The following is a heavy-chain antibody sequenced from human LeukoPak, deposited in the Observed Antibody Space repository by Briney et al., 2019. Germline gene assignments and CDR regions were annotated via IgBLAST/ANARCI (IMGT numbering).Heavy chain of an antibody. V-gene: IGHV3-23*01. CDR1: GFTFSSYA. D-gene: IGHD3-10*01. Sequence: PGGSLRLSCAASGFTFSSYAMSWVRQAPGKGLEWVSAISGSGGSTYYADSVKGRFTISRDNSKNTLYLQMNSLRAEDTAVYYCAKWGVAFGELSRGFDYWGQGTLVTVSS. CDR2: ISGSGGST. J-gene: IGHJ4*02. CDR3: AKWGVAFGELSRGFDY.